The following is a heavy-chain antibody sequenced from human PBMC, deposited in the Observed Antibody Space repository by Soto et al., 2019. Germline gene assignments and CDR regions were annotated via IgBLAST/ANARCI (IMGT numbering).Heavy chain of an antibody. V-gene: IGHV3-53*05. CDR3: AKDRPVKARSGSLSS. Sequence: GGSLRLSCEVSGFSVSTNYMGWVRQAPGKGLEWVSMKNSGGSTTYANSVRGRFTIARDNSKNTLFLQMNSLRAEDTAMYYCAKDRPVKARSGSLSSWGQGTLVTVSS. J-gene: IGHJ5*02. D-gene: IGHD1-26*01. CDR2: KNSGGST. CDR1: GFSVSTNY.